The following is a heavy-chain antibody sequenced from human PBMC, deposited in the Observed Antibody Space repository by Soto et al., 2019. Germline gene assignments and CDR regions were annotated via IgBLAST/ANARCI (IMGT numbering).Heavy chain of an antibody. Sequence: QVQLVQSGAEVKKPGASVKVSCTASGYTFTSDDINWLRQATGQGLEWMGWTNPKSGYTGYAQKFQGRLTMTRDSSISTAYMELNSRRSEDTAVYYCARTDGDLDYWGQGTLVTVSS. CDR3: ARTDGDLDY. D-gene: IGHD4-17*01. V-gene: IGHV1-8*01. CDR2: TNPKSGYT. J-gene: IGHJ4*02. CDR1: GYTFTSDD.